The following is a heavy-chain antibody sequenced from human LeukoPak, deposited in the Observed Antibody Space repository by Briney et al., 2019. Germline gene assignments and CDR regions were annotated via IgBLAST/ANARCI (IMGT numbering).Heavy chain of an antibody. J-gene: IGHJ4*02. Sequence: GGSLRLSCAASGFIFSNHAMTWVRQAPGKGLEWVSAISGSGGSTYYADSVKGRFTISRDNSKNTLYLQMNSLRAEDTAVYYCAKDGYNWNYYYFDYWGQGTLVTVSS. V-gene: IGHV3-23*01. D-gene: IGHD1-7*01. CDR3: AKDGYNWNYYYFDY. CDR2: ISGSGGST. CDR1: GFIFSNHA.